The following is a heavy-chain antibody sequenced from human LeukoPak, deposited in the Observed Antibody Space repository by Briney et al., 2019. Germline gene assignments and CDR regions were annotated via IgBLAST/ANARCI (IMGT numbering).Heavy chain of an antibody. CDR3: ARDLRRRVTAIGYGPREYYYYMDV. Sequence: SETLSLTCTVPGGSISSYSWSWIRQPAVKGLEWIGRMYTSGSTKYNPSLKSRVTMSVDTSKNQFSLKLSSVTAADTAVYYCARDLRRRVTAIGYGPREYYYYMDVWGKGTTVTISS. V-gene: IGHV4-4*07. CDR1: GGSISSYS. CDR2: MYTSGST. D-gene: IGHD2-21*02. J-gene: IGHJ6*03.